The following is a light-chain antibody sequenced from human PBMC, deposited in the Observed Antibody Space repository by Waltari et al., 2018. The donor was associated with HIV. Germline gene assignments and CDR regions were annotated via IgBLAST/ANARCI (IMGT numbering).Light chain of an antibody. J-gene: IGLJ1*01. CDR1: SSDVGGYNY. V-gene: IGLV2-14*01. CDR2: EVS. Sequence: QSALTQPASVSGSPGQSITISCTGTSSDVGGYNYVSWYQQHPGKAPKFMIYEVSNLPSGVSERFSGSKSGNTASLTISGLQAEDEADYYCSSYTSTSTGVFGTGTKVTVL. CDR3: SSYTSTSTGV.